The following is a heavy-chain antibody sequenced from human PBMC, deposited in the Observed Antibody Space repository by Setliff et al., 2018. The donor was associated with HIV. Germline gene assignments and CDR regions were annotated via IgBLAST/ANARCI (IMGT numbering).Heavy chain of an antibody. J-gene: IGHJ3*01. CDR3: VRDGPPRAAFDV. CDR2: IKQDGSEK. Sequence: PGGSLRLSCAASRFTFSSYWMSWVRQAPGKGLEWVANIKQDGSEKYHVDSVKGRFTISRDNAKNSLYLQMNSLRAEDTAVYYCVRDGPPRAAFDVWGRGTMVTVSS. CDR1: RFTFSSYW. D-gene: IGHD3-10*01. V-gene: IGHV3-7*03.